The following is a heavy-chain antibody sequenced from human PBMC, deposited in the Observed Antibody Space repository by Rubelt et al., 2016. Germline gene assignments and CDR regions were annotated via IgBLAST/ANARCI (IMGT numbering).Heavy chain of an antibody. CDR1: GGSVSSRSYY. V-gene: IGHV4-39*01. CDR3: ARPQYSWVSTIDY. Sequence: QLQLQESGPGLVKPSETLSLTCSVSGGSVSSRSYYWGWIRQPPGKGLEWIGSIYYSGSFYYNPSLKSRVTISIDTSKNQFSLKLTSMTAADTAVYYWARPQYSWVSTIDYWGQGTLVTVSS. CDR2: IYYSGSF. J-gene: IGHJ4*02. D-gene: IGHD6-13*01.